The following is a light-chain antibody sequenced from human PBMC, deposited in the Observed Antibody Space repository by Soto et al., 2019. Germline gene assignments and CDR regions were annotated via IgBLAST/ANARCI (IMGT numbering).Light chain of an antibody. V-gene: IGKV3-15*01. CDR3: QQYDTWPRT. CDR1: QSVSTN. J-gene: IGKJ1*01. CDR2: GAS. Sequence: EILMTQSPASLSVQPWELATLYCMASQSVSTNFAWYLQKPGQAPRLLIYGASTRATAVPARFTASGSGTEFTLSISSLQSDDFGVYYCQQYDTWPRTFGQGAKVDI.